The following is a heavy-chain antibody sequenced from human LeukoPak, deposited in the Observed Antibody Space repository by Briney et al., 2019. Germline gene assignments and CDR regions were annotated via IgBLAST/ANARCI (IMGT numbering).Heavy chain of an antibody. J-gene: IGHJ4*02. CDR3: ASLIAARLYYFDY. D-gene: IGHD6-6*01. CDR2: IRYDGSNK. Sequence: PGGSLRLSCAASGFTFSSYGMHWVRQAPGKGLEWVAFIRYDGSNKYYADSVKGRFTISRDNSKNTLYLQMNSLRAEDTAVYYCASLIAARLYYFDYWGQGTLLTVSS. V-gene: IGHV3-30*02. CDR1: GFTFSSYG.